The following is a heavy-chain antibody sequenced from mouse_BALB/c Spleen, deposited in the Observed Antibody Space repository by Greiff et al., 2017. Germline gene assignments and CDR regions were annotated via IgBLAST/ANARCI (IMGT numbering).Heavy chain of an antibody. J-gene: IGHJ4*01. CDR1: GFTFSDYY. Sequence: EVHLVESGGGLVKPGGSLKLSCAASGFTFSDYYMYWVRQTPEKRLEWVATISYGGSYTYYPDSVKGRFTISRDNAKNNLYLQMSSLKSEDTAMYYCARDLGGSSYMDYWGQGTSVTVSS. D-gene: IGHD1-1*01. V-gene: IGHV5-4*02. CDR2: ISYGGSYT. CDR3: ARDLGGSSYMDY.